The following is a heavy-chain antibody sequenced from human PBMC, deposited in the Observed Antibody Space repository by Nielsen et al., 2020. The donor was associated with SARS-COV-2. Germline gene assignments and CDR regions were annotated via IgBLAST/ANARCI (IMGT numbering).Heavy chain of an antibody. D-gene: IGHD3-10*01. J-gene: IGHJ3*02. CDR3: ARDLRFGEPDAFDI. V-gene: IGHV3-23*01. CDR1: GFSFSSYA. Sequence: GESLKISCAASGFSFSSYAMSWVRQAPGKGLEWVSTISGSGGSKYYADSVKGRFTISRDNSKNTLYLQMNSLRAEDTAVYYCARDLRFGEPDAFDIWGQGTMVTVSS. CDR2: ISGSGGSK.